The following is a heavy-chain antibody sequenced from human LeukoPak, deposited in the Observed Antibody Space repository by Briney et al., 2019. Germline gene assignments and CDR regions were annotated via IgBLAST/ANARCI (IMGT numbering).Heavy chain of an antibody. CDR1: GFTFSSYW. J-gene: IGHJ4*02. CDR3: ARDDDYYYGSGSYPSY. CDR2: IKQDGSEK. V-gene: IGHV3-7*03. Sequence: GGSLRLSCAASGFTFSSYWMSWVRQAPGKGLEWVANIKQDGSEKYYVDSVKGRFTISRDNAKNSLYLQMNSLRAEDTALYYCARDDDYYYGSGSYPSYWGQGTLVTVSS. D-gene: IGHD3-10*01.